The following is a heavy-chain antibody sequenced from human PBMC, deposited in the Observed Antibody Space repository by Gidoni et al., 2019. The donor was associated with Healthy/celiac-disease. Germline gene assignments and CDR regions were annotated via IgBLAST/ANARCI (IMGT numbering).Heavy chain of an antibody. CDR2: IYYRGST. J-gene: IGHJ4*02. V-gene: IGHV4-39*07. CDR1: GGSISSSSYY. D-gene: IGHD6-19*01. CDR3: ARDRDSSGWYTFDY. Sequence: QPHLQESGPRLVMPSETLSLTCTVSGGSISSSSYYWGWLRQPPGKGLAWIGSIYYRGSTYYNPSRKSRVTISVDTSKNQFSRKLSSVTAADTDVYYCARDRDSSGWYTFDYWGQGTLVTVSS.